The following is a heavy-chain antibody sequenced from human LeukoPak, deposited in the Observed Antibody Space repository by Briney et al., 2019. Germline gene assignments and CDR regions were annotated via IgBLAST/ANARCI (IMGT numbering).Heavy chain of an antibody. Sequence: ASVKVSCKAFGYTFTSYGISWVRQAPGQGLEWMGWISAYNGNTNYAQKLQGRVTMTTDTSTSTAYMELRSLRSDDTAVYYCARDGPLLRYFDWLPVDYYYGMDVWGQGTTVTVSS. CDR1: GYTFTSYG. J-gene: IGHJ6*02. CDR2: ISAYNGNT. V-gene: IGHV1-18*01. CDR3: ARDGPLLRYFDWLPVDYYYGMDV. D-gene: IGHD3-9*01.